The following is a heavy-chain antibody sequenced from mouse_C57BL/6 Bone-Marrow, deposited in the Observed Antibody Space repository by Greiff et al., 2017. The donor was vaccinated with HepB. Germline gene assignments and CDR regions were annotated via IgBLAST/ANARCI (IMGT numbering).Heavy chain of an antibody. CDR3: TRDGNYDWYFDV. CDR2: IYPETGGT. Sequence: VQLQESGAELVRPGASVTLSCKASGYTFTDYEMHWVKQTPVHGLEWIGAIYPETGGTAYNQKFMGKAILTADKSSSTAYMELRSLTSEDSAVYYCTRDGNYDWYFDVWGTGTTVTVSS. J-gene: IGHJ1*03. CDR1: GYTFTDYE. V-gene: IGHV1-15*01. D-gene: IGHD2-1*01.